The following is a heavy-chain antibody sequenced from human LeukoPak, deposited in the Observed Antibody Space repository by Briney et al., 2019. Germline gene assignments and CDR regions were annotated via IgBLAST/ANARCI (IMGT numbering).Heavy chain of an antibody. D-gene: IGHD3-10*01. Sequence: ASVKVSCKASGGTFSSYAISWVRQAPGQGLEWMGWISAYNGNTNYAQKLQGRVTVTTDTSTSTAYMELRSLRSDDTAVYYCARLNFGSEDYWGQGTLVTVSS. V-gene: IGHV1-18*01. CDR2: ISAYNGNT. CDR3: ARLNFGSEDY. CDR1: GGTFSSYA. J-gene: IGHJ4*02.